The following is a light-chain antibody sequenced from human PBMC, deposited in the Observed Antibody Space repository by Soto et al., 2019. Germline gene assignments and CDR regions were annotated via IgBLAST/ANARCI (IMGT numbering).Light chain of an antibody. Sequence: QSALTQPASVSGSPGQSITISCTGTSSDVGGYNYVYWYQQHPGKAHKLMIYEVSNRPSGVSNRFSGSKSGNTASLTISGLQAEDEADYYCSSYTSSSTRVFGGGTKVTVL. CDR2: EVS. CDR1: SSDVGGYNY. CDR3: SSYTSSSTRV. J-gene: IGLJ3*02. V-gene: IGLV2-14*01.